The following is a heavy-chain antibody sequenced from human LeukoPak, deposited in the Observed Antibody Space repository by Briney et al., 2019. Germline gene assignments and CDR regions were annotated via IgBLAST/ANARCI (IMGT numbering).Heavy chain of an antibody. CDR2: INHSGST. CDR3: ARGQLPRGYYYMDV. V-gene: IGHV4-34*01. CDR1: GGSFSGSY. Sequence: PSETLSLTCAVYGGSFSGSYWSWIRQPPGKGLEWIGEINHSGSTNYNPSLKSRVTISVDTSKNQFSLKLSSVTAADTAVYYCARGQLPRGYYYMDVWGKGTTVTVSS. J-gene: IGHJ6*03. D-gene: IGHD2-2*01.